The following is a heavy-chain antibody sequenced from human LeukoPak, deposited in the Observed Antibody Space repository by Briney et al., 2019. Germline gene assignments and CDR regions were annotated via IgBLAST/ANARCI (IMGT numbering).Heavy chain of an antibody. D-gene: IGHD5-12*01. J-gene: IGHJ4*02. V-gene: IGHV3-7*03. CDR1: GFTFSSYW. CDR3: ARAVRSGYDLNYFDY. CDR2: IKQDGSEK. Sequence: GGSLRLSCAASGFTFSSYWMSWVRQTPGKGLEWVANIKQDGSEKYYVDSVKGRFTISRDNSKNTLYLQMNSLRAEDTAVYYCARAVRSGYDLNYFDYWGQGTLVTVSS.